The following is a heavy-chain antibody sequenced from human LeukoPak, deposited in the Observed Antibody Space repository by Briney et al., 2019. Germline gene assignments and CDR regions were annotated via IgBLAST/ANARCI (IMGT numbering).Heavy chain of an antibody. CDR1: GGSISNYY. V-gene: IGHV4-4*07. Sequence: SETLSLTCTVSGGSISNYYWSWIRQPAGKGLEWIGRIYTSGSTNYNPSLKSRVTMSVDTSKNQFSLKLSSVTAADTAVYYCARVGYCSGGSCYSVGGYWGQGTLVTVSS. CDR3: ARVGYCSGGSCYSVGGY. D-gene: IGHD2-15*01. J-gene: IGHJ4*02. CDR2: IYTSGST.